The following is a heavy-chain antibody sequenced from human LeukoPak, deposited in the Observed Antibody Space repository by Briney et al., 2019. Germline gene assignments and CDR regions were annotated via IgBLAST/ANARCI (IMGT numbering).Heavy chain of an antibody. CDR2: INYSGST. CDR3: ARNSYYDSSDYYAGY. CDR1: GGSISGYY. D-gene: IGHD3-22*01. V-gene: IGHV4-59*01. Sequence: MSSESLSLTCTVSGGSISGYYWSWIRQPPGKGLEWIGNINYSGSTNYNPSLKSRVTISLDTSKNHFSLKLNSVTAADTAVYYCARNSYYDSSDYYAGYWGQGTLVTVSS. J-gene: IGHJ4*02.